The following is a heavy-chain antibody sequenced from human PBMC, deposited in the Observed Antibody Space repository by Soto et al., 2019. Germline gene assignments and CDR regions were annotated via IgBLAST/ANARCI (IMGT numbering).Heavy chain of an antibody. CDR1: GGTFNSYA. D-gene: IGHD3-10*01. CDR2: IIPIFGTA. J-gene: IGHJ6*02. Sequence: ASVKVSCKASGGTFNSYAISWVRQAPEQGLEWMGGIIPIFGTANYAQKFQGRVTITADESTSTAYMELSSLRSEDTAVYYCARDREHRVRGVFYYYYGMDVWGQGTTVTV. V-gene: IGHV1-69*13. CDR3: ARDREHRVRGVFYYYYGMDV.